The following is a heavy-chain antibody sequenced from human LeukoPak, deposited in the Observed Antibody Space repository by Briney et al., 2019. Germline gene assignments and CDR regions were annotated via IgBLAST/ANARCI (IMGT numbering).Heavy chain of an antibody. V-gene: IGHV3-72*01. J-gene: IGHJ4*02. D-gene: IGHD6-13*01. CDR1: GFTFSDHY. CDR2: IRNKANSYNT. Sequence: GGSLRLSCAASGFTFSDHYMDWVRQAPGKGLEWVGRIRNKANSYNTHYAASVRGRFTVSRDDSKNSLYLQMNSLKTDDTAVYYCTRVELITSAGRVVHYWGQGTLVTVSS. CDR3: TRVELITSAGRVVHY.